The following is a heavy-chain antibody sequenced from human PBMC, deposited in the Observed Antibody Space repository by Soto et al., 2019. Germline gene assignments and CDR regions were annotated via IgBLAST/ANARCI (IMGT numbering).Heavy chain of an antibody. CDR1: GGSISSSSYY. CDR3: ARSLGYWSGGSCYGHYFDY. Sequence: QLQLQESGPGLVKPSETLSLTCTVSGGSISSSSYYWGWIRQPPGKGLEWLGRIYYSGSTYYNPSLKLRVTIPVDTAKIPFARKRGSVVAADTAVYYCARSLGYWSGGSCYGHYFDYWCQGTLVTVSS. V-gene: IGHV4-39*01. CDR2: IYYSGST. D-gene: IGHD2-15*01. J-gene: IGHJ4*02.